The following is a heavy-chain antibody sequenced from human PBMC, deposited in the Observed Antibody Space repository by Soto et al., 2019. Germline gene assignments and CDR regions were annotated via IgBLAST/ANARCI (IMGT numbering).Heavy chain of an antibody. D-gene: IGHD2-15*01. J-gene: IGHJ6*02. CDR2: IKQDGSEK. Sequence: EVQLVESGGGLVQPGGSLRLSCAASGFTFSSYWMSWVRQAPGKGLEWVANIKQDGSEKYYVDSVKGRFTISRDNAKNSLYLQMNSLRAEDTVVYYCARDKPGIYCSGGSCYYPYGMDVWGQGTTVTVSS. CDR1: GFTFSSYW. CDR3: ARDKPGIYCSGGSCYYPYGMDV. V-gene: IGHV3-7*05.